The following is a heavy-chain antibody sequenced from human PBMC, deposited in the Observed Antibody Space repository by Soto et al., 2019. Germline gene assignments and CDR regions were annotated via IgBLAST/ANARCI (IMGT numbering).Heavy chain of an antibody. CDR1: GGSISRYY. V-gene: IGHV4-59*01. D-gene: IGHD6-19*01. Sequence: SETLSLTCTVSGGSISRYYWSWIRQPPGKGLEWIGYIYSSGSTNYNPSFTSRVTMSADTSKNQFSLKLSSVTAADTAVYYCARVAVGFWYFDIWGRGTLVTVSS. CDR2: IYSSGST. CDR3: ARVAVGFWYFDI. J-gene: IGHJ2*01.